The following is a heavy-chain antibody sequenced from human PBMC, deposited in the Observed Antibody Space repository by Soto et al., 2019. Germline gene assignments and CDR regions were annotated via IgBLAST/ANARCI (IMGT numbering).Heavy chain of an antibody. J-gene: IGHJ4*02. D-gene: IGHD4-17*01. Sequence: QITLKESGPTLVKPTQTLTLTCTFSGFSLRNSGVGVGWIRPPPGNALDWLALIYWDDGKRYSPSLKSRLTITKDTSKHQVVLTMTNMDPVDTPTYYCAHLTTGGFYFDYLGQGTLVTVTS. CDR2: IYWDDGK. CDR1: GFSLRNSGVG. CDR3: AHLTTGGFYFDY. V-gene: IGHV2-5*02.